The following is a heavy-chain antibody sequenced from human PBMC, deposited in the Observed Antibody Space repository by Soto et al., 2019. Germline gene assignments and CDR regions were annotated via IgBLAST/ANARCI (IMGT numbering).Heavy chain of an antibody. CDR2: ISGSGDRT. CDR1: GFPFTTYA. Sequence: PGGSLRLSCAASGFPFTTYAMSWVRQAPGRGLEWVSGISGSGDRTHYADSVKGRFTISRDSYKNTLYLQMNSLRGEDTAVYYCAKASTYDYVWGSYRYYFVYWGQGTLVTVSS. J-gene: IGHJ4*02. V-gene: IGHV3-23*01. CDR3: AKASTYDYVWGSYRYYFVY. D-gene: IGHD3-16*02.